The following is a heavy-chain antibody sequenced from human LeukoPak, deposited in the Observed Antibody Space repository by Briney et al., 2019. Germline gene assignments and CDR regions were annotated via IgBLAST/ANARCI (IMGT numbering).Heavy chain of an antibody. Sequence: KPSETLSLTCAVYGGSFSGYHWSWIRQPPGKGLEWIGEINHSGSANYNPSLKSRVTISVDTSKNQFSLKLSSVTAADTAVYYCARRGSSSFLTYNWFDPWGQGTLVTVSS. D-gene: IGHD6-6*01. V-gene: IGHV4-34*01. CDR2: INHSGSA. CDR1: GGSFSGYH. J-gene: IGHJ5*02. CDR3: ARRGSSSFLTYNWFDP.